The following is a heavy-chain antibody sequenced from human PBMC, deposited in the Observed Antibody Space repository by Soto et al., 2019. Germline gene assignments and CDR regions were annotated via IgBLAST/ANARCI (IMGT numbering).Heavy chain of an antibody. J-gene: IGHJ2*01. V-gene: IGHV3-48*01. Sequence: GGSLRLSCAGSGFSFNNYNMNWVRQGPGKGLEWVSYITNTGDNTYYADSVKGRFTISRDNADNSLYLQMNSLRAEDTAIYYCARDSVVVSFRPRTFHLWGRGTQVT. CDR1: GFSFNNYN. CDR2: ITNTGDNT. CDR3: ARDSVVVSFRPRTFHL. D-gene: IGHD3-16*02.